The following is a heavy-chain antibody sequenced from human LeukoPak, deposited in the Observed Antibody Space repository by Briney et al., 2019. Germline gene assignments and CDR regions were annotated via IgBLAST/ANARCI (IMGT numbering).Heavy chain of an antibody. CDR1: GFTFSSYA. Sequence: PGGSLRLSCAASGFTFSSYAMSWVRQAPGKGLEWVSAISGSGGSTYYADSVKGRFTISRDNSKNMLYLQMNSLRAEDTAVYYCAKGTEVRGVTLYYYYYGMDVWGQGTTVAVSS. CDR2: ISGSGGST. V-gene: IGHV3-23*01. J-gene: IGHJ6*02. CDR3: AKGTEVRGVTLYYYYYGMDV. D-gene: IGHD3-10*01.